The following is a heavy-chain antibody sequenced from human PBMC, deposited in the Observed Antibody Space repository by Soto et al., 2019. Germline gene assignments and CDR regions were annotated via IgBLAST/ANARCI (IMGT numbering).Heavy chain of an antibody. CDR3: ARRDKDYYFDY. V-gene: IGHV4-39*01. D-gene: IGHD2-15*01. CDR1: GGSISSSSYY. Sequence: SETLSLTCTVSGGSISSSSYYWGWIRQPPGKGLEWIGSIYYSGSTYYNPSLKSRVTISVDTSKNQFSLKLSSATAADTAVYYCARRDKDYYFDYWGQGTLVTVSS. J-gene: IGHJ4*02. CDR2: IYYSGST.